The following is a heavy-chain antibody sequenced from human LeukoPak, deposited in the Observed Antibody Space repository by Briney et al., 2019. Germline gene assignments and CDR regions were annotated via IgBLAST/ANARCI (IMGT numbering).Heavy chain of an antibody. CDR3: ARIFGGCD. CDR2: INHSGST. CDR1: GGSFSGYY. V-gene: IGHV4-34*01. D-gene: IGHD3-3*01. J-gene: IGHJ4*02. Sequence: SETLSLTCAVYGGSFSGYYWSWIRQPPGKGLEWIGEINHSGSTNYNPSLKSRVTISVDKSENQFSLKLSSVTAADTAVYYCARIFGGCDWGQGTLVTVSS.